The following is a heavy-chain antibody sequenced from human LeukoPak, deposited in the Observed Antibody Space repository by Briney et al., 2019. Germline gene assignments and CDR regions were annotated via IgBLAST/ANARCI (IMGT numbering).Heavy chain of an antibody. J-gene: IGHJ2*01. V-gene: IGHV4-39*07. CDR1: GGSISSSSYY. D-gene: IGHD2-15*01. CDR2: IYYSGST. CDR3: ARDRPRYCSGGSCYQGWNFDL. Sequence: PSETLSLTCTVSGGSISSSSYYWGWIRQPPGKGLEWIGSIYYSGSTYYNPSLKSRVTISVDTSKNQFSLKLSSVTAADTAVYYCARDRPRYCSGGSCYQGWNFDLWGRGTLVTVSS.